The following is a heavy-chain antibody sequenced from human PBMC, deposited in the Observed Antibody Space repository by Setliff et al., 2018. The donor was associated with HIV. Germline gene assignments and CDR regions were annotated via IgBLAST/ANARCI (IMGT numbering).Heavy chain of an antibody. CDR1: GYTFTSYG. D-gene: IGHD6-13*01. CDR2: ISAYNGNT. J-gene: IGHJ4*02. V-gene: IGHV1-18*01. CDR3: ASGRRSYSSSPFDY. Sequence: RASVKVSCKASGYTFTSYGISWVRQAPGQGLEWMGWISAYNGNTNYAQKLQGRVTMTTDTSTSTAYMELRSLRSDDTAVYYCASGRRSYSSSPFDYWGQGTLVTVSS.